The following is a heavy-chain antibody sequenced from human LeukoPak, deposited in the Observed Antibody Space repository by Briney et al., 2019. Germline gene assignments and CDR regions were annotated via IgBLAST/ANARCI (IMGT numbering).Heavy chain of an antibody. CDR3: ARSHHYSSSSGMDY. CDR1: GYTFTSYG. J-gene: IGHJ4*02. Sequence: GASVKVSCKASGYTFTSYGISWVRQAPGQGLEWVGIINLSGGTTSYAQKFQGRVTMTRDTSTSTVYMELSSLRSEDTAVYYCARSHHYSSSSGMDYWGQGTLVTVSS. CDR2: INLSGGTT. D-gene: IGHD6-6*01. V-gene: IGHV1-46*01.